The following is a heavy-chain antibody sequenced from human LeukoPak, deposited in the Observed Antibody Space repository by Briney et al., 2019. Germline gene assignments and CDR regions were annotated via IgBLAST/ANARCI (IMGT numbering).Heavy chain of an antibody. CDR3: ARLVYSSSWYSFDY. Sequence: SETLSLTCTVSGGSISSGDYYWSWIRQPPGKGLEWIGYIYYNGSTYYNPSLKSRVTISVDTSKNQFSLKLSPVTAADTAVYYCARLVYSSSWYSFDYWGQGTLVTVSS. V-gene: IGHV4-30-4*01. J-gene: IGHJ4*02. CDR2: IYYNGST. D-gene: IGHD6-13*01. CDR1: GGSISSGDYY.